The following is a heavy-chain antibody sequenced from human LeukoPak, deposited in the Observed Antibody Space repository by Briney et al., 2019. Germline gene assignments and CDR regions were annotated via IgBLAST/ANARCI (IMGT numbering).Heavy chain of an antibody. CDR3: ARVKSRWFGELVR. V-gene: IGHV4-59*02. J-gene: IGHJ4*02. CDR1: GGSVSSYY. CDR2: IYYSGST. Sequence: SETLSPTCTVSGGSVSSYYWSWIRKPPGKGVEWIGYIYYSGSTNYNPSLKSRVTISVDTSKNQFSLKLSSVTAADTAVYYCARVKSRWFGELVRWGQGTLVTVSS. D-gene: IGHD3-10*01.